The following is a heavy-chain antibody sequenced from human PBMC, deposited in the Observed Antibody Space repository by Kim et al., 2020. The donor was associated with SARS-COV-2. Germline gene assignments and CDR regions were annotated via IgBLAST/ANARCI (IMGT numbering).Heavy chain of an antibody. CDR3: ARAKTSIAEAENWFDP. V-gene: IGHV4-4*02. CDR2: IYHSGST. J-gene: IGHJ5*02. CDR1: GGSISSSNW. Sequence: SETLSLTCAVSGGSISSSNWWSWVRQPPGKGLEWIGEIYHSGSTNYNPSLKSRVTISVDKSKNQFSLKLSSVTAADTAVYYCARAKTSIAEAENWFDPWGQGTLVTVSS. D-gene: IGHD6-13*01.